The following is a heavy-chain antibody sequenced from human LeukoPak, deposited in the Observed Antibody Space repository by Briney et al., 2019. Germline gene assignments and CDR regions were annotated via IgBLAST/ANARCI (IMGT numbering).Heavy chain of an antibody. CDR1: GGSFSGYY. CDR3: ARHPRRYCSSTSCYALDY. V-gene: IGHV4-34*01. Sequence: SETLSLTCAVYGGSFSGYYWSWIRQPPGKGLEWIGEINHSGSTNYNPSLKSRVTISVDTSKNQFSLKLSSVTAADTAVYYCARHPRRYCSSTSCYALDYWGQGTLVTVSS. D-gene: IGHD2-2*01. CDR2: INHSGST. J-gene: IGHJ4*02.